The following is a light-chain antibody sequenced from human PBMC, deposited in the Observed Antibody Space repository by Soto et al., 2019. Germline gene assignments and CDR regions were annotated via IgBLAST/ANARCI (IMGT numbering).Light chain of an antibody. CDR2: AAS. CDR3: QQYGSSPRT. Sequence: DIQMTQSPSSLSASVGDRVTITCRASQSISSYLNWYQQKPGKAPKLLIYAASSLQSGVPSRFSGSGSGTDFTLTISSLQPEDFATYCQQYGSSPRTFGQGTKVDIK. V-gene: IGKV1-39*01. J-gene: IGKJ1*01. CDR1: QSISSY.